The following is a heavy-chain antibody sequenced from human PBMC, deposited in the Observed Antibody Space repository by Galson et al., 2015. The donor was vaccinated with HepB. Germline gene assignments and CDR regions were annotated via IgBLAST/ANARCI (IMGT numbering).Heavy chain of an antibody. D-gene: IGHD3-10*01. J-gene: IGHJ4*02. V-gene: IGHV7-4-1*02. Sequence: SVKVSCKASGYTFTSYAMNWVRQAPGQGLEWMGWINTNTGNPTYAQGFTGRFVFSLDTSVSTAYLQISSLKAEDTAVYYCARSSIWFGELIYYFDYWGQGTLVTVSS. CDR3: ARSSIWFGELIYYFDY. CDR1: GYTFTSYA. CDR2: INTNTGNP.